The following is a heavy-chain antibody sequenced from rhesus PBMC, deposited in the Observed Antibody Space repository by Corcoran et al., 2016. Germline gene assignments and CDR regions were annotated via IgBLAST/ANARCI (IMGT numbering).Heavy chain of an antibody. V-gene: IGHV1-1*01. CDR1: GYTFTSYS. CDR2: ISAYQGNK. Sequence: QVQLVQSGAEIKQHGDSVKLSCKASGYTFTSYSMHWVRQAPGQGLEWIGLISAYQGNKGSPQNCQGRFTRTTDTSTSTGYMELSSLVSEDTAVYYCTRGTVTTFDYWGQGVLVTVSS. D-gene: IGHD4-23*01. CDR3: TRGTVTTFDY. J-gene: IGHJ4*01.